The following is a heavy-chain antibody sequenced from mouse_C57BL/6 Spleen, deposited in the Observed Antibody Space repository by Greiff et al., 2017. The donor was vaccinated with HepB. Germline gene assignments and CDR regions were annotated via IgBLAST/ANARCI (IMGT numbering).Heavy chain of an antibody. CDR1: GYTFTSYW. CDR2: IDPSDSYT. V-gene: IGHV1-69*01. D-gene: IGHD2-5*01. J-gene: IGHJ1*03. CDR3: ARSTYYSKGYFDV. Sequence: VQLQQPGAELVMPGASVKLSCKASGYTFTSYWMHWVKQRPGQGLEWIGEIDPSDSYTNYNQKFKGKSTLTVDKSSSTAYMQLSSLTSEDSAVYYCARSTYYSKGYFDVWGTGTTVTVSS.